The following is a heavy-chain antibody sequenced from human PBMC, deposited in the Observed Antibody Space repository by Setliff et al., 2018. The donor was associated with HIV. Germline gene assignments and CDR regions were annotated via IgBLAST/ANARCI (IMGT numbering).Heavy chain of an antibody. J-gene: IGHJ4*02. V-gene: IGHV1-3*01. CDR3: ASSTITIFGVVPYYFDY. CDR2: INAGNGNT. Sequence: ASVKVSCKASGYTFTAYVMHWVRQAPGQRLEWMGWINAGNGNTKYSQKFQGRVTFIRDTSASTAYMELSSLRSEDTAIYYCASSTITIFGVVPYYFDYWGQGTLVTVSS. CDR1: GYTFTAYV. D-gene: IGHD3-3*01.